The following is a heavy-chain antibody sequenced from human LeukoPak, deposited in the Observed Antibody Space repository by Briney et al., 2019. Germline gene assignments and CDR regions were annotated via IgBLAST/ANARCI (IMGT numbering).Heavy chain of an antibody. CDR3: ARGIVGALDAFDI. Sequence: GGSLRLSCAASGFTFSDYWMHWVRQAPGKGLVWVSRVNRDGSSTSYADSVKGRFTISRDNAKNTLSLQMNSLRAEDTAVYYCARGIVGALDAFDIWGQGTMVTVSS. CDR2: VNRDGSST. V-gene: IGHV3-74*01. D-gene: IGHD1-26*01. J-gene: IGHJ3*02. CDR1: GFTFSDYW.